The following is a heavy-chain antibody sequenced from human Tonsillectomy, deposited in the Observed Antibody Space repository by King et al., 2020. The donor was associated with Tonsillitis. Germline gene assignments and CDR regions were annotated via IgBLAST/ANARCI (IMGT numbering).Heavy chain of an antibody. D-gene: IGHD4-17*01. J-gene: IGHJ4*02. CDR1: GGSFSGYY. CDR3: ARVVTVTTFFDY. Sequence: VQLQQWGAGLLKPSETLSLTCAVYGGSFSGYYWSWIRQPPGKGLEWIGEINHSGSTNYNPSLKSRVTISVDTSKNQFSLKLSSVTAADTAVYYCARVVTVTTFFDYWGQGTLVTVSS. CDR2: INHSGST. V-gene: IGHV4-34*01.